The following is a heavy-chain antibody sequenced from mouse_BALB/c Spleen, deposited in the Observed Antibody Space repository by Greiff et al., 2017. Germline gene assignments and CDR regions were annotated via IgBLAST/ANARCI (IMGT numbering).Heavy chain of an antibody. D-gene: IGHD2-4*01. V-gene: IGHV1-80*01. Sequence: VQLQESGAELVRPGSSVKISCKASGYAFSSYWMNWVKQRPGQGLEWIGQIYPGDGDTNYNGKFKGKATLTADKSSSTAYMQLSSLTSEDSAVYFGARFEAYEYDGGFAYWGQGTLVTVSA. CDR1: GYAFSSYW. CDR2: IYPGDGDT. CDR3: ARFEAYEYDGGFAY. J-gene: IGHJ3*01.